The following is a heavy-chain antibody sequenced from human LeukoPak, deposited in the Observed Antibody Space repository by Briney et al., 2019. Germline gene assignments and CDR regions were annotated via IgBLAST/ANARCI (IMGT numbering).Heavy chain of an antibody. J-gene: IGHJ4*02. D-gene: IGHD3-3*01. CDR1: GGSFSGHY. V-gene: IGHV4-34*01. CDR2: INHSGST. CDR3: ARGPPYYDFWSGSVSRYFDY. Sequence: SETLSLTCAVYGGSFSGHYWSWIRQPPGKGLEWIGEINHSGSTNYNPSLKSRVTISVDTSKNQFSLKLSSVTAADTAVYYCARGPPYYDFWSGSVSRYFDYWGQGTLVTVSS.